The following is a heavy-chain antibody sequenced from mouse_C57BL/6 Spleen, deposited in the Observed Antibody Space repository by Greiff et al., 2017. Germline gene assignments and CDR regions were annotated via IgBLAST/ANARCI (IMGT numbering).Heavy chain of an antibody. J-gene: IGHJ3*01. CDR3: AREGRRAWFAY. CDR1: GFTFSSYA. Sequence: EVQRVESGGGLVKPGGSLKLSCAASGFTFSSYAMSWVRQTPEKRLEWVATISDGGSYTYYPDNVKGRFTISRDNAKNNLYLQMSHLKSEDTAMYYCAREGRRAWFAYWGQGTLVTVSA. V-gene: IGHV5-4*01. CDR2: ISDGGSYT.